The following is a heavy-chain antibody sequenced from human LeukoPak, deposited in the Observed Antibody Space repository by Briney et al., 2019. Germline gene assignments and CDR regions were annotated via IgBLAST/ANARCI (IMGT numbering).Heavy chain of an antibody. V-gene: IGHV1-2*04. D-gene: IGHD1-26*01. CDR1: GYTFTGYY. CDR2: INPNSGGT. CDR3: ARDGLSGGYDY. J-gene: IGHJ4*02. Sequence: ASVKVSCNASGYTFTGYYMHWVRQAPGQGLEWMGWINPNSGGTNYAQKFQGWVTMTRDTSISAAYMELSRLRSDDTAVYYCARDGLSGGYDYWGQGTLVTVSS.